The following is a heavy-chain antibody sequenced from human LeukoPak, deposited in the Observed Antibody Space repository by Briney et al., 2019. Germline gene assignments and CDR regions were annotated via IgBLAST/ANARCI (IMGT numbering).Heavy chain of an antibody. CDR2: IKQDGSKK. J-gene: IGHJ4*02. Sequence: GGSLRLSCAASGNYWMHWVRQAPGKGLEWVANIKQDGSKKSYVDSVKGRFTISRDNAKNSLYLQMNSLRAEDTAIYYCTRVGYIDEGIDYWGQGTLVTVSS. V-gene: IGHV3-7*04. CDR1: GNYW. D-gene: IGHD5-24*01. CDR3: TRVGYIDEGIDY.